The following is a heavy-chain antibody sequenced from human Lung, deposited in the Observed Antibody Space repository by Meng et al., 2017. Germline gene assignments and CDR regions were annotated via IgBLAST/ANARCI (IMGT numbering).Heavy chain of an antibody. J-gene: IGHJ1*01. V-gene: IGHV3-74*01. CDR1: GFTFTDHW. CDR3: TNDRLNH. Sequence: EVQLVWSGGGLVPPGGSLRLSCQASGFTFTDHWMHWVRQGPGKGLVWVSRINRDGTKPTYADSVKGRFTISRDNAKNTLYLQMNNLRAEDTAFYYCTNDRLNHWGQGALVTVSS. D-gene: IGHD1-1*01. CDR2: INRDGTKP.